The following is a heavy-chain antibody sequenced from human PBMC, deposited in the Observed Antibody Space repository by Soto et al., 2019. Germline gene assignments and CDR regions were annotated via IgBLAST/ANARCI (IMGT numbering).Heavy chain of an antibody. J-gene: IGHJ6*02. D-gene: IGHD2-2*01. Sequence: GGSLRLSCTVSGFTFSNAWMTWVRQAPGKGLEWVGRIKSKTDDGTTDYAAPVKGRFTISRDDSRNTPYLQMNSLKTEDTAVYYCTTDSSSWAYYYYYGMDVWGQGTTVTVSS. CDR1: GFTFSNAW. CDR3: TTDSSSWAYYYYYGMDV. CDR2: IKSKTDDGTT. V-gene: IGHV3-15*01.